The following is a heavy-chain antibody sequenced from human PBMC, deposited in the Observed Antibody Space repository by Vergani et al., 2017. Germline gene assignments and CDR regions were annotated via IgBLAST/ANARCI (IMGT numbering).Heavy chain of an antibody. CDR3: ARHSTVEWLVKLGWIDP. CDR1: GGSFSGYF. D-gene: IGHD6-19*01. CDR2: INHRGST. J-gene: IGHJ5*02. Sequence: QVQLQQWGGGLLKPSETLSLTCAVSGGSFSGYFWSWIRQSPGRGLEWIGEINHRGSTNDNPSFKSRATMSVDSSKNTISLRLTSVTAADTAVYFCARHSTVEWLVKLGWIDPWGQGILVTVSS. V-gene: IGHV4-34*04.